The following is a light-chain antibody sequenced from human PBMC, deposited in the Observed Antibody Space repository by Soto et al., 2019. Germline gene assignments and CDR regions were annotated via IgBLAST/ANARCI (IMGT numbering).Light chain of an antibody. Sequence: DLQMTPSPSSLSVSVGDRVTITCRASHGIGTSLGWFQQHPGKAPKSLIYSASTLQVGVPSRFSGSGSGTDFTLTISSLQPEDFATYYCQQYATYPRTFGQGTKVEVK. CDR1: HGIGTS. J-gene: IGKJ1*01. V-gene: IGKV1-16*01. CDR2: SAS. CDR3: QQYATYPRT.